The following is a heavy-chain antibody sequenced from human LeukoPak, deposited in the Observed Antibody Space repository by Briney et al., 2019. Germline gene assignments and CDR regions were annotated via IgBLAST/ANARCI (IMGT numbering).Heavy chain of an antibody. D-gene: IGHD2-21*02. J-gene: IGHJ4*02. V-gene: IGHV4-30-2*01. CDR1: GGSISSGGYS. CDR2: IYHSGST. CDR3: ARGAQGCGGDCYYPPDY. Sequence: PSQTLSLTCAVSGGSISSGGYSWSWIRQPPGKGLEWIGYIYHSGSTYYNPSLKSRVTISVDRSKNQFSLKLSSVTAADTAVYYCARGAQGCGGDCYYPPDYWGQGTLVAVSS.